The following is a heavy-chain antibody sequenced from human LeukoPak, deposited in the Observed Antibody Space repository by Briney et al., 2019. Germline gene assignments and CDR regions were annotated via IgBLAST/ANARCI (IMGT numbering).Heavy chain of an antibody. CDR3: ASAMIVVDLDAFDI. J-gene: IGHJ3*02. CDR2: IIPIFGTA. D-gene: IGHD3-22*01. CDR1: GGTFSSYA. Sequence: ASVKVSCKASGGTFSSYAISWVRQAPGQGLEWMGGIIPIFGTANYAQKFQGRVTITTDESTSTAYMELSSLRSEDTAVYYCASAMIVVDLDAFDIWGQGTMVTVSS. V-gene: IGHV1-69*05.